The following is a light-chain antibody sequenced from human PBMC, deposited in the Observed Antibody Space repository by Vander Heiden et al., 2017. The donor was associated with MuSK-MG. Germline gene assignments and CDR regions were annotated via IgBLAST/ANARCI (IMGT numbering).Light chain of an antibody. V-gene: IGLV3-1*01. Sequence: SYELTQPPSVSVSPGQTASITCSGDKLGDKYACWYQQKPGQSPGRGIYQDSKRPSGIPERFSGSNSGKNATLTISGTQAMDDADYYCQEWDSRTVVFGGGTKLTVL. CDR3: QEWDSRTVV. CDR2: QDS. J-gene: IGLJ3*02. CDR1: KLGDKY.